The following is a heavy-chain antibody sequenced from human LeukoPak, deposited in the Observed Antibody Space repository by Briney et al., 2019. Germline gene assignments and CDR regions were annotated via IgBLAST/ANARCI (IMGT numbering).Heavy chain of an antibody. V-gene: IGHV4-34*01. CDR2: INHSGST. J-gene: IGHJ6*03. D-gene: IGHD1-1*01. CDR3: ARVPSYNWNDYYYYYYMDV. Sequence: SETLSLTCAVYGGSFSGYYWSWIRQPPGKGLEWIGEINHSGSTYYNPSLKSRVTISVDTSKNQFSLKLSSVTAADTAVYYCARVPSYNWNDYYYYYYMDVWGKGTTVTVSS. CDR1: GGSFSGYY.